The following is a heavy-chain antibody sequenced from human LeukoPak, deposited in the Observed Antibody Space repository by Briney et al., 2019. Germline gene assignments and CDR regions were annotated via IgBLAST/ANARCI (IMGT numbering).Heavy chain of an antibody. Sequence: GGSLRLSGGASGLTVSSYAMSWVRQAPGKGLEWVSTIIGSAANTYYADSVKGRFTISRDDSKNTVYLQMNSLRAEDTAVYSCAKYTSGTSYRGLDQWGHGTLVTVSS. V-gene: IGHV3-23*01. J-gene: IGHJ4*01. CDR3: AKYTSGTSYRGLDQ. D-gene: IGHD3-10*01. CDR1: GLTVSSYA. CDR2: IIGSAANT.